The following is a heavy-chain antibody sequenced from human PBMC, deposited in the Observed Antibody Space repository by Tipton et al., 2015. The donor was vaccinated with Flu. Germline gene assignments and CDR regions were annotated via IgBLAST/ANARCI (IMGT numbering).Heavy chain of an antibody. CDR1: GGSFSGYY. Sequence: TLSLTCAVYGGSFSGYYWSWIRQPPGKGLEWIGEINHSGSTNYNPSLKSRVTISVDTSKNQFSLKLNSVTPEDTAVYYCARDQAMVRGVMPEFDYWGQGTLVTVSS. J-gene: IGHJ4*02. CDR2: INHSGST. V-gene: IGHV4-34*01. CDR3: ARDQAMVRGVMPEFDY. D-gene: IGHD3-10*01.